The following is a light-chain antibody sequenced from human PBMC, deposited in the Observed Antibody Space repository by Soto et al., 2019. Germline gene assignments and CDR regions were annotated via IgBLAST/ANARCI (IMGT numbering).Light chain of an antibody. CDR3: SSYSSSSTHYV. J-gene: IGLJ1*01. V-gene: IGLV2-14*01. CDR1: SSDVGGYNY. Sequence: QSVLTQPASVSGSPGQSITISCTGTSSDVGGYNYVSWYQRYPAKAPKLMIYEVSSRPSGVSDRFSGSKSGKTASLTISGLQSEDEADYYCSSYSSSSTHYVFGTGTKVTVL. CDR2: EVS.